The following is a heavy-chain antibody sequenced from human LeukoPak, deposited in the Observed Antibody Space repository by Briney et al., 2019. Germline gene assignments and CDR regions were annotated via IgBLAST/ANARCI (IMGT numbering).Heavy chain of an antibody. J-gene: IGHJ6*03. D-gene: IGHD3-10*01. CDR1: GFTVSSNS. V-gene: IGHV3-23*01. CDR2: ISGSGGST. Sequence: GGSLSLSCTVSGFTVSSNSMSWVRQAPGKGLEWVSAISGSGGSTHYADSVKGRFTISRDNSKNTLYLQMNSLRAEDTAVYYCAKRSGSGRNPYYMDVWGKGTTVTISS. CDR3: AKRSGSGRNPYYMDV.